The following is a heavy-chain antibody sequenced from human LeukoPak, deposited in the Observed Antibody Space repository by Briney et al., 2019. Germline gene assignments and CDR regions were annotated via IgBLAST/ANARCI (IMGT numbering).Heavy chain of an antibody. V-gene: IGHV1-18*01. CDR2: ISAYNGNT. CDR1: GYTFTSYD. J-gene: IGHJ5*02. Sequence: ASVKVSCKASGYTFTSYDINWVRQATGQGLEWMGWISAYNGNTNYAQKLQGRVTMTTDTSTSTAYMELRSLRSDDTAVYYCASSVPPNWFDPWGQGTLVTVSS. CDR3: ASSVPPNWFDP.